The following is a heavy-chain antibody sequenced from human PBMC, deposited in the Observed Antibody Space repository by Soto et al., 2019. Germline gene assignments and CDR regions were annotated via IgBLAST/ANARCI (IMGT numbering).Heavy chain of an antibody. Sequence: SETLSLTCTVSGCSISSYYWSWIRQPPGKGLEWIGYIYYSGSTNYNPSIKSRVSISVDTSKNQFSLKLSSVTAADTSVYYCARGAYCGGDCYSLYFQHWGQGTLVTVS. D-gene: IGHD2-21*02. V-gene: IGHV4-59*01. CDR3: ARGAYCGGDCYSLYFQH. CDR1: GCSISSYY. J-gene: IGHJ1*01. CDR2: IYYSGST.